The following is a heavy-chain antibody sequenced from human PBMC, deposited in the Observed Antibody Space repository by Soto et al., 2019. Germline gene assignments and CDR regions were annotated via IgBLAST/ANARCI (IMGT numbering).Heavy chain of an antibody. CDR1: GFAFTSSA. CDR2: IVVGSGNT. D-gene: IGHD3-22*01. V-gene: IGHV1-58*01. CDR3: PAKVDSSGRTLDY. Sequence: SVKVCCRASGFAFTSSAVELVRQARGQRLEWIGWIVVGSGNTNYAQKFQERVTITRDMSTSKAYMELSSLRSEDTAVYYCPAKVDSSGRTLDYWGQGTLVTFSS. J-gene: IGHJ4*02.